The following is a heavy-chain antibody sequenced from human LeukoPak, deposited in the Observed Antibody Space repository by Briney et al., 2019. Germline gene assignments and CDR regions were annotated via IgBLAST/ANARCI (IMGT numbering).Heavy chain of an antibody. D-gene: IGHD6-19*01. J-gene: IGHJ4*02. CDR1: GFTFSSYW. V-gene: IGHV3-7*01. Sequence: GGSLRLSCAASGFTFSSYWTSWVRQAPGKGLEWVANMNQDGSEKYYVDSVKGRFTISRDNAENSLYLQMNSLRAEDTAVYYCARDDSGPDYWGQGTLVTVSS. CDR2: MNQDGSEK. CDR3: ARDDSGPDY.